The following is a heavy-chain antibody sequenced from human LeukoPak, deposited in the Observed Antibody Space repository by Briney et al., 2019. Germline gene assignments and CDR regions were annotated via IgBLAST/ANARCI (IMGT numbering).Heavy chain of an antibody. CDR2: ISGSGGST. Sequence: GGSLRLSCAASRFTFSSYAMSWVRQAPGKGLEWVSAISGSGGSTYYADYVKGRFSISRDNSKNTLYLQMNSLRAEDTAVYYCAKDIGTFYSDTWGQGALVTVSS. CDR3: AKDIGTFYSDT. V-gene: IGHV3-23*01. D-gene: IGHD3-22*01. CDR1: RFTFSSYA. J-gene: IGHJ4*02.